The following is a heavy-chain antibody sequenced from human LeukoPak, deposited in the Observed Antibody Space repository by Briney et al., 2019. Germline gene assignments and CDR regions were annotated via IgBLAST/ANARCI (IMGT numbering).Heavy chain of an antibody. D-gene: IGHD2-15*01. CDR2: IYYSGST. J-gene: IGHJ6*02. Sequence: SETLSLTCTVSGGSISSSSYYWGWIRQPPGKGLEWIGSIYYSGSTYYNPSLKSRVTISVDTSKNHFALRLSSVTAADTAVYYYARLGCGGGSCYGNYYYYGMDVWGQGTTVTVSS. V-gene: IGHV4-39*02. CDR3: ARLGCGGGSCYGNYYYYGMDV. CDR1: GGSISSSSYY.